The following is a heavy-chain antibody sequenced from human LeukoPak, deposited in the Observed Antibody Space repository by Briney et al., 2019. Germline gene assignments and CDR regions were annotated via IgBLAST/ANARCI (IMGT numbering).Heavy chain of an antibody. CDR2: INPNSGAT. Sequence: ASVKVSCMASGYTFTGYYMHWVRQAPGQGLEWMGWINPNSGATHYSQKFQGRVTLTRDTSISTAYMELSSLRSDDTAIYYCARKTRAISAPDYWGQGTLVTVSS. CDR1: GYTFTGYY. D-gene: IGHD6-13*01. V-gene: IGHV1-2*02. J-gene: IGHJ4*02. CDR3: ARKTRAISAPDY.